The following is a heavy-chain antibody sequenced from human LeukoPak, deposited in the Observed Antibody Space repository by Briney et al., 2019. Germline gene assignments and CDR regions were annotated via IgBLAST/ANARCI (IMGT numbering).Heavy chain of an antibody. CDR2: IYYSGNT. CDR1: GGSISGYY. J-gene: IGHJ4*02. CDR3: ARDKGEYYDSSGYLDY. V-gene: IGHV4-59*01. D-gene: IGHD3-22*01. Sequence: TSSETLSLTCTVSGGSISGYYWSWIRQPPGKGLEWIGYIYYSGNTNYNPSLKSRVTISVDTSKNQFSLKLSSVTAADTAMYYCARDKGEYYDSSGYLDYWGQGTLVTVSS.